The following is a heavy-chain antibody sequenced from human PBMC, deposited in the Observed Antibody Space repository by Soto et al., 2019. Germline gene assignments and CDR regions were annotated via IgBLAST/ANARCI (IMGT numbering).Heavy chain of an antibody. V-gene: IGHV1-18*01. D-gene: IGHD2-15*01. CDR3: ARLAPCSGGNCYSRPLDS. CDR1: ADTFANYG. J-gene: IGHJ4*02. Sequence: QVQLLQSGAEAKKPGASVKVSCKASADTFANYGISWVRQAPGQGPEWMGWITPSNGDTNYAQKFQGRVIMTTDTSTSTAYMEVRSLRSDDTAVYYCARLAPCSGGNCYSRPLDSWAQGTLVTVSS. CDR2: ITPSNGDT.